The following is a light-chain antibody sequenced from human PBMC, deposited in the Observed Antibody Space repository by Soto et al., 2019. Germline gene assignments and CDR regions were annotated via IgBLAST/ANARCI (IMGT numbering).Light chain of an antibody. CDR1: QSVSSSY. CDR2: NAF. CDR3: QQYGSSGT. V-gene: IGKV3-20*01. Sequence: GDRGSLSCRASQSVSSSYLAGYQQNPGQAPRLLIHNAFNRATGIPDRFSGSGSGTDFTLTISRLEPEDYSVYYCQQYGSSGTFGEGTKVDIK. J-gene: IGKJ4*02.